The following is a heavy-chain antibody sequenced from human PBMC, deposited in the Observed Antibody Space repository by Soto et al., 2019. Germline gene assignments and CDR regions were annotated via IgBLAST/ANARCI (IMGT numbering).Heavy chain of an antibody. J-gene: IGHJ4*02. CDR3: ASSSMAISGVVITPFDY. D-gene: IGHD3-3*01. Sequence: QVQLQESGPGLVKPSQTLSLTCTVSGGSISSGGYYWSWIRQHPGKGLEWIGYIYYSGSTYYNPSLRCRVTISVDTSKNQFSLKLSSVTAADTAVYYCASSSMAISGVVITPFDYWGQGTLVTVSS. V-gene: IGHV4-31*03. CDR2: IYYSGST. CDR1: GGSISSGGYY.